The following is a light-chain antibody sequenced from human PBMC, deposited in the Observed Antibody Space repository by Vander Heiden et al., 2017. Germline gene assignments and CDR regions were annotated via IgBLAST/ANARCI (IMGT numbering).Light chain of an antibody. J-gene: IGKJ1*01. CDR1: QSVTNSR. V-gene: IGKV3-20*01. CDR2: DTS. Sequence: EIVLTQSPGTLSLSPGENANLSCSASQSVTNSRLAWHQQKPGQAPSLIIFDTSRRATGIPYRFSGSGSGTDFTLTINRLESEDFALYYCQQDDNSPGTFGQGTKVEIK. CDR3: QQDDNSPGT.